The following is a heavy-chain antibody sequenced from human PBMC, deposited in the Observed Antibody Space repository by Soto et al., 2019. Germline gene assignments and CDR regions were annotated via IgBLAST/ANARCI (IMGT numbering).Heavy chain of an antibody. J-gene: IGHJ5*02. CDR3: ARDRSRYCSGGSCYSDLHENWFDP. CDR1: GYTFTSYG. D-gene: IGHD2-15*01. Sequence: QVQLVQSGAEVKKPGASVKVSCKASGYTFTSYGISWVRQAPGQGLEWMGWISAYNGNTNYAQKLQGRVTMTTDTSTSTAYMELRSLRSDDTAVYYCARDRSRYCSGGSCYSDLHENWFDPWGQATLVNVSS. V-gene: IGHV1-18*01. CDR2: ISAYNGNT.